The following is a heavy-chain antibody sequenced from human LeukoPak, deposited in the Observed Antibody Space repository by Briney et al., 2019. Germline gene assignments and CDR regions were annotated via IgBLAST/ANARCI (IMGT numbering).Heavy chain of an antibody. CDR2: INPNSGGT. D-gene: IGHD6-19*01. V-gene: IGHV1-2*02. Sequence: WASVKVSCKASGYTFTGYYMHWVRQAPGQGLEWMGWINPNSGGTNYAQKFQGRVTMTRDTSISTAYMELSRLRSDDTAVYYCASMGSGWSAHRDYWGQGTLVTVSS. J-gene: IGHJ4*02. CDR1: GYTFTGYY. CDR3: ASMGSGWSAHRDY.